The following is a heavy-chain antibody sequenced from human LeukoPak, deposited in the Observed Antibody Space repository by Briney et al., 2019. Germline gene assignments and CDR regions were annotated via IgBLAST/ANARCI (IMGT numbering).Heavy chain of an antibody. CDR2: IYYSGST. CDR3: ARGKYFDWLLGWFDP. J-gene: IGHJ5*02. CDR1: GGSISSYY. V-gene: IGHV4-59*01. Sequence: PSETLSLTCTVSGGSISSYYWSWIRQPPGKGLEWIRYIYYSGSTNYNPSLKSRVTISVDTSKNQFSLKLSSVTAADTAVYYCARGKYFDWLLGWFDPWGQGTLVTVSS. D-gene: IGHD3-9*01.